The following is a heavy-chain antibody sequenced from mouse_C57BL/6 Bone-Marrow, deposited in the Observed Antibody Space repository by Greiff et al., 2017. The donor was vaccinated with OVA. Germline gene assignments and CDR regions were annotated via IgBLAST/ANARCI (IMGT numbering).Heavy chain of an antibody. CDR3: ARDRITPGGFDY. V-gene: IGHV5-4*01. J-gene: IGHJ2*01. CDR2: ISDGGSYT. D-gene: IGHD1-1*01. Sequence: DVKLVESGGGLVKPGGSLKLSCAASGFTFSSYAMSWVRQTPEKRLEWVATISDGGSYTYYPDNVKGRFTISRDNAKNNLYLQMSHLKSEDTAMYYCARDRITPGGFDYWGQGTTLTVSS. CDR1: GFTFSSYA.